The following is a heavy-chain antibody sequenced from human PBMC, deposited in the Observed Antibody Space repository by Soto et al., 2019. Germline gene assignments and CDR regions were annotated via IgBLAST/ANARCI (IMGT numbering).Heavy chain of an antibody. CDR2: ISSSSSYI. CDR3: ARDNARGDYSIDY. CDR1: GFTFSSYS. V-gene: IGHV3-21*01. D-gene: IGHD4-17*01. Sequence: EVQLVESGGGLVKPGGSLRLSCAASGFTFSSYSMNWVRQAPGKGLEWDSSISSSSSYIYYADSVKGRFTISRDNAKNSLYLQMNSLRAEDTAVYYCARDNARGDYSIDYWGQGTLVTVSS. J-gene: IGHJ4*02.